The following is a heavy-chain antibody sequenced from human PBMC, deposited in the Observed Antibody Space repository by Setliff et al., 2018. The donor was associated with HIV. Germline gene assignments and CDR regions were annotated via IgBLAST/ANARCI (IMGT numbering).Heavy chain of an antibody. V-gene: IGHV1-46*01. CDR1: RYTFSSYY. D-gene: IGHD2-21*02. CDR3: ARELPGVCYFDD. Sequence: SVKVSCKASRYTFSSYYLHWMRQATGQALEWMAMIDTTGSTFYAQTFQVRITMTRDTSTSASYMELNGLTSEDTAVYYCARELPGVCYFDDWGQETQVTVS. CDR2: IDTTGST. J-gene: IGHJ4*02.